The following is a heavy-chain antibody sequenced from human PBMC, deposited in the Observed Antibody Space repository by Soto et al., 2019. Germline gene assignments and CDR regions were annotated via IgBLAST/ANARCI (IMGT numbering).Heavy chain of an antibody. CDR1: GGSISNFH. CDR3: ALGGYNYGRTFDF. V-gene: IGHV4-59*01. Sequence: PSETLSLTCNVSGGSISNFHLSWIRQPPGKGLEWIGYIYYSGNYYNPSLTSRVSMSLDKSKNQFSLHLKSVTAADTALYFCALGGYNYGRTFDFWGQGTRVTVSS. D-gene: IGHD5-18*01. CDR2: IYYSGN. J-gene: IGHJ4*02.